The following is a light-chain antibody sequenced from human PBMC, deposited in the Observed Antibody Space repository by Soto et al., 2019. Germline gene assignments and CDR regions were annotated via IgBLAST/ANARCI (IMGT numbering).Light chain of an antibody. CDR1: QSVSSSY. Sequence: EIVLTQSPGTLSLSPGGRATLSCRASQSVSSSYLAWYQQKPGQAPRLLIYGASSRATGIPDRFSGSGSGTDFTLTISRLEPEDFAVYYCLQYGSPRKTFGQGTKVDIK. J-gene: IGKJ1*01. CDR2: GAS. V-gene: IGKV3-20*01. CDR3: LQYGSPRKT.